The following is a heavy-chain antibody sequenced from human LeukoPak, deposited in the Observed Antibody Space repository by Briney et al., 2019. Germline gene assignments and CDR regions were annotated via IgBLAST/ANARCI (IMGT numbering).Heavy chain of an antibody. D-gene: IGHD3-3*01. CDR3: ARDRNTIFGVVNYWFDP. Sequence: GASVKVSCKASGYTFTGYYMHWVRQAPGQGLEWMGWINPNSGGTNYAQKFQGRVTMTRDTSISTAYMELSRLRSDDTAVYYCARDRNTIFGVVNYWFDPWGQGTLVTVSS. J-gene: IGHJ5*02. CDR2: INPNSGGT. CDR1: GYTFTGYY. V-gene: IGHV1-2*02.